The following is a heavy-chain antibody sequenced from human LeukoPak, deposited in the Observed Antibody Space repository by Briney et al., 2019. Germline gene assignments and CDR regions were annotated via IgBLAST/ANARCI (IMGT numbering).Heavy chain of an antibody. CDR2: INPSGGST. CDR1: GYTFTSYY. V-gene: IGHV1-46*01. CDR3: AKAECTSTSCSYYLDY. Sequence: EASVKVSCKASGYTFTSYYMHWVRQAPGQGLEWMGIINPSGGSTSYAQKFQGRVTMTRDTSTSTVYMELSSLRAEDTAVYYCAKAECTSTSCSYYLDYWGRGTLVTVSS. J-gene: IGHJ4*02. D-gene: IGHD2-2*01.